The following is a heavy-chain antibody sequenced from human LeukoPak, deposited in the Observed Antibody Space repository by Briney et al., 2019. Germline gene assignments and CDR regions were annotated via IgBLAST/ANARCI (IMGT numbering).Heavy chain of an antibody. D-gene: IGHD1-26*01. V-gene: IGHV4-59*12. CDR1: GSSISSYY. CDR3: AGKYSGSYLNWFDP. J-gene: IGHJ5*02. CDR2: IYYSGST. Sequence: SETLSLTCTVSGSSISSYYWSWIRQPPGKGLEWIGYIYYSGSTNYNPSLKSRVTISVDTSKNQFSLKLSSVTAADTAVYYCAGKYSGSYLNWFDPWGQGTLVTVSS.